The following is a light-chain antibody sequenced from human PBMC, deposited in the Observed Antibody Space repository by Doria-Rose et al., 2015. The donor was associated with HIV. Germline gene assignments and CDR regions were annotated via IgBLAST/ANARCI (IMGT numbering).Light chain of an antibody. CDR2: EDI. V-gene: IGLV3-1*01. CDR3: QAWDSTTAYV. Sequence: SYELMQLPSVSVSPGQTASLTCSGDKLGDKYVCWYQQKPGQSPVLVIYEDIKRPSGIPERFSVSTSGNTATLTISGTQAMDEADYYCQAWDSTTAYVFGTGTKVTVL. J-gene: IGLJ1*01. CDR1: KLGDKY.